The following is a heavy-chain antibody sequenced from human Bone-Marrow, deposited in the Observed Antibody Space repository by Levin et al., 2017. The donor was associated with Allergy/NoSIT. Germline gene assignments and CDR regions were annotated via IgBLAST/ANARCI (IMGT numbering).Heavy chain of an antibody. D-gene: IGHD6-19*01. Sequence: PGGSLRLSCAASGFTFSNYAMHWVRQAPGKGLAWVAVISYDGSNKYYIDSVKGRFTISRDTSKNTLYLQMNSLRAEDTAVYYCARVIKAVGDYYYGMDVWGQGTTVTVSS. CDR3: ARVIKAVGDYYYGMDV. J-gene: IGHJ6*02. CDR1: GFTFSNYA. CDR2: ISYDGSNK. V-gene: IGHV3-30*03.